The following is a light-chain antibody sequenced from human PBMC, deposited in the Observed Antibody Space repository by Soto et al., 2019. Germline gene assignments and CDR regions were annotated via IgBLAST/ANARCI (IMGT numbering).Light chain of an antibody. Sequence: IQLTQSPSSLSASVGDRVTITCRASQGISNYLAWYQQKPGKVPKLLIYAASTLQSGVPSRFSGSGSGTEFTLTISSLQPDDFATYYCQQYMSYSFGQGTKVDIK. J-gene: IGKJ1*01. V-gene: IGKV1-27*01. CDR1: QGISNY. CDR2: AAS. CDR3: QQYMSYS.